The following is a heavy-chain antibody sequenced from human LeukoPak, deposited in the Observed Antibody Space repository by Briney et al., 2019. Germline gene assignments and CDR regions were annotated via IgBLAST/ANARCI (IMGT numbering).Heavy chain of an antibody. CDR2: INHSGSN. Sequence: KPSETLSLTCAVYGGSFSGYYWSWIRQPPGKGLEWIGEINHSGSNNYNPSLKSRVTISVDTSKNQFSLKLSSVTAADTAVYYCARGELRYFDWLLRGTYFDYWGQGTLVTVSS. CDR3: ARGELRYFDWLLRGTYFDY. D-gene: IGHD3-9*01. J-gene: IGHJ4*02. CDR1: GGSFSGYY. V-gene: IGHV4-34*01.